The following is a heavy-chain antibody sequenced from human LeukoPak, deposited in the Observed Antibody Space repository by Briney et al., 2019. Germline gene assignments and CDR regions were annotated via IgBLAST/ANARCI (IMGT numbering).Heavy chain of an antibody. CDR2: INHSGST. CDR3: ARRLTVAHFDY. CDR1: GGSFSGYY. J-gene: IGHJ4*02. V-gene: IGHV4-34*01. Sequence: SSETLSLTCAVYGGSFSGYYWSWIRQPPGEGLEWIGEINHSGSTNYNPSLKSRVTISVDTSKNQFSLKLSSVTAADTAVYYCARRLTVAHFDYWGQGTLVTVSS. D-gene: IGHD4-23*01.